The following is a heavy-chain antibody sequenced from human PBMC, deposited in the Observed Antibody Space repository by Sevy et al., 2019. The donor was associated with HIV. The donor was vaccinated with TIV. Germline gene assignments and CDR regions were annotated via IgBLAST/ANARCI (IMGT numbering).Heavy chain of an antibody. V-gene: IGHV3-11*01. CDR3: ARDKGGPGLVAEYYYYYGMDV. CDR1: GFTFSDYY. D-gene: IGHD2-15*01. CDR2: ISSSGSTI. J-gene: IGHJ6*02. Sequence: GGSLRLSCAASGFTFSDYYMSWIRQAPGKGLEWVSYISSSGSTIYYADSVKGRFTISRDNAKNSLYLQMNSLRAEDTAVYYCARDKGGPGLVAEYYYYYGMDVWGQGTTVTVSS.